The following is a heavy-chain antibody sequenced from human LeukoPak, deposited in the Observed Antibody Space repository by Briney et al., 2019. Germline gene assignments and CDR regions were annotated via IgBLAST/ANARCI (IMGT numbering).Heavy chain of an antibody. CDR3: ARSIAALSAGFDP. J-gene: IGHJ5*02. CDR1: GGSISSYY. V-gene: IGHV4-59*01. CDR2: IYYSGST. D-gene: IGHD6-6*01. Sequence: PSETLSLTCTVSGGSISSYYWSWIRQPPGKGLEWIGYIYYSGSTNYNPSPKSRVTISVDTSKNQFSLKLSSVTAADTAVYYCARSIAALSAGFDPWGQGTLVTVSS.